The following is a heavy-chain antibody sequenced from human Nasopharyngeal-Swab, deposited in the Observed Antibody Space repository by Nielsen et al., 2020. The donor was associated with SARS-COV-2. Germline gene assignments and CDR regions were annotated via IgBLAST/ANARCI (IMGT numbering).Heavy chain of an antibody. Sequence: RQAPGKGLEWIGYIYYSGSTYYNPSLKSRVTISVDTSKNQFSLKLSSVTAADTAVYYCASTLAMVRGVIRDYWGQETLVTVSS. CDR2: IYYSGST. J-gene: IGHJ4*02. D-gene: IGHD3-10*01. V-gene: IGHV4-31*02. CDR3: ASTLAMVRGVIRDY.